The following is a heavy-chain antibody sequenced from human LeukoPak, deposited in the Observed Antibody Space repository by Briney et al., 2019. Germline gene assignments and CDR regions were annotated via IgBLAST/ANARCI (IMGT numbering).Heavy chain of an antibody. Sequence: SQTLSLTCAISGDSVSSNSAAWNWIRQSPSRGLEWLGRTYYRSKWYNDYAVSVKSRITINPDTSKNQFSLKLSSVTAADTAVYYCARVNNWNDVDAFDIWGQGTMVTVSS. J-gene: IGHJ3*02. CDR1: GDSVSSNSAA. V-gene: IGHV6-1*01. D-gene: IGHD1-20*01. CDR2: TYYRSKWYN. CDR3: ARVNNWNDVDAFDI.